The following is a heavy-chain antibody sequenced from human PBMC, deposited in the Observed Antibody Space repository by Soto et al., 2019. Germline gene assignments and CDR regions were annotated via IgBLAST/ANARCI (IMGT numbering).Heavy chain of an antibody. J-gene: IGHJ6*02. V-gene: IGHV3-30*18. D-gene: IGHD5-18*01. Sequence: GGSLRLSCSASGFTFRGHGMHWVRQAPGRGLEWVALISYDGSIKYYADSVRGRFTISRDNSKNTLYLEMNSLRAEDTAVYYCANSEYSRYKNIDVWGQGTTVTVSS. CDR2: ISYDGSIK. CDR1: GFTFRGHG. CDR3: ANSEYSRYKNIDV.